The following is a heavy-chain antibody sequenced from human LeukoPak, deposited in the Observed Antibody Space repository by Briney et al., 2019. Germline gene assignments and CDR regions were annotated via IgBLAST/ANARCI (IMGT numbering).Heavy chain of an antibody. CDR2: IYHSGST. J-gene: IGHJ5*02. CDR1: GYSISSGYY. CDR3: ARGRSITIFGVVRAGAWFDH. Sequence: SETLSLTCAVSGYSISSGYYWGWIRQPPGKGREWMGSIYHSGSTYYNPSLTSRVTIAVATSKNQFSLKLSSVPAADTAVYYCARGRSITIFGVVRAGAWFDHWGQGTLVTVSS. D-gene: IGHD3-3*01. V-gene: IGHV4-38-2*01.